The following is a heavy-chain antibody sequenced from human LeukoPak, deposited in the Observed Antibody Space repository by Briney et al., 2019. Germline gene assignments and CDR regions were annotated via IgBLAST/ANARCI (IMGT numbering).Heavy chain of an antibody. CDR3: ARGDPSYYYDSSGYYLDPPDY. Sequence: ASVKVSCKAPGYTFSSDGITWVRQAPGQGLEWMGWISLYDVNTNYAQKFQGRVTMTTDSSTNTAYMELRSLRSDDTAVYYCARGDPSYYYDSSGYYLDPPDYWGQGTLVTVSS. CDR2: ISLYDVNT. CDR1: GYTFSSDG. J-gene: IGHJ4*02. V-gene: IGHV1-18*01. D-gene: IGHD3-22*01.